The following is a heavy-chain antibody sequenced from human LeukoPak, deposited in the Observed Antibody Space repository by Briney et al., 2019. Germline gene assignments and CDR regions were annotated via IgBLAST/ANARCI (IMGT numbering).Heavy chain of an antibody. CDR2: ISSSSSYI. CDR1: GFTFSSYS. J-gene: IGHJ4*02. D-gene: IGHD1-7*01. Sequence: PGGSLRLSCAASGFTFSSYSMNWVRQAPGKGLEWVLSISSSSSYIYYADSVKGRFTISRDNAKNSLYLQMNSLRAEDTAVYYCARVSLELTYFDYWGQGTLVTVSS. V-gene: IGHV3-21*01. CDR3: ARVSLELTYFDY.